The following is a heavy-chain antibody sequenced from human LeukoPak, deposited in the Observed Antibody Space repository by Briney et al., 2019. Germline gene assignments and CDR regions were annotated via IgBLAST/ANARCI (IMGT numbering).Heavy chain of an antibody. V-gene: IGHV4-59*01. CDR3: AAYGSGSYYRFDY. CDR1: GGSISSYY. D-gene: IGHD3-10*01. Sequence: SETLSLTCTVSGGSISSYYWSWVRQPPGRGLEWIGYIYYSGSTNYNPSLKRRVTISVDTSKNQFSLKLSSVTAADTAVYYCAAYGSGSYYRFDYWGQGTLVTVSS. J-gene: IGHJ4*02. CDR2: IYYSGST.